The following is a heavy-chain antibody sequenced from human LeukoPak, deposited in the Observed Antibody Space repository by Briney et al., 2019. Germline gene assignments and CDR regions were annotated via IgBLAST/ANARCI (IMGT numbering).Heavy chain of an antibody. Sequence: GGSLRLSCAASGFTVNSNYMSWVRQASGKGLEWVSVIYSGGRTYYADSVKGRFTISRDNSKHTLYLQMNSLRAEDTAVYYCARVSSSWPDYWGQGTLVTVSS. CDR2: IYSGGRT. D-gene: IGHD6-13*01. J-gene: IGHJ4*02. CDR1: GFTVNSNY. V-gene: IGHV3-66*02. CDR3: ARVSSSWPDY.